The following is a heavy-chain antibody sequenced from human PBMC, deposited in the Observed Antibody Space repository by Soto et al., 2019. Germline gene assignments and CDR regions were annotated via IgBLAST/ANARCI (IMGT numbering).Heavy chain of an antibody. V-gene: IGHV4-34*01. CDR2: INHSGSA. J-gene: IGHJ5*01. CDR3: ARVPRRTGPPADPPDS. Sequence: PSETLSLTCAVYGGAVSGYDWSWIRRPPGKGLEWVGEINHSGSAKCDPSLKSRVNISVDTPMNQVSLKLSSVAAADTAVYYSARVPRRTGPPADPPDSWSQGTPVPVSS. CDR1: GGAVSGYD. D-gene: IGHD1-1*01.